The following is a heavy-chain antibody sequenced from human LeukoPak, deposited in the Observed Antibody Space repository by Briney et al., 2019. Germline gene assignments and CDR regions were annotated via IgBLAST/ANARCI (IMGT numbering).Heavy chain of an antibody. CDR3: ARGRGDSTPYYFDY. V-gene: IGHV1-2*02. CDR2: INPNSGGT. D-gene: IGHD4-17*01. Sequence: GASVKVSCKASGYTFTRYYIHWVRQAPGQGLEWMGWINPNSGGTNSAQKFQGRVTMTTDTSISTAYVDLSRLTSDDTAVYYCARGRGDSTPYYFDYWGQGTLVTVSS. J-gene: IGHJ4*02. CDR1: GYTFTRYY.